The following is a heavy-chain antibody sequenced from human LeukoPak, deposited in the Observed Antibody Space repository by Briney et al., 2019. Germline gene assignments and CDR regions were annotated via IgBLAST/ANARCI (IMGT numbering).Heavy chain of an antibody. D-gene: IGHD2-2*01. CDR3: ARETVGAVPAPFDY. J-gene: IGHJ4*02. CDR2: ISSSGSTI. Sequence: GGSLRLSCAASGFTFSDYYMSWIRQAPGKGLEWVSYISSSGSTIYYADSVKDRFTISRDNAKNSLYLQMNSLRAEDTAVYHCARETVGAVPAPFDYWGQGTLVTVSS. V-gene: IGHV3-11*04. CDR1: GFTFSDYY.